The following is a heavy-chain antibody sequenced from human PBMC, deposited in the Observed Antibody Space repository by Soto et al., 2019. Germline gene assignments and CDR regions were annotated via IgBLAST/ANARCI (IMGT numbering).Heavy chain of an antibody. D-gene: IGHD7-27*01. CDR2: IYYSGST. V-gene: IGHV4-39*07. Sequence: SETLFLTCTVSGGSISSSSYYWGWIRQPPGKGLEWIGSIYYSGSTYYNPSLKSRVTMSVDTSKNQFSLKLSSVSAADTAVYYCTRGPSGDKVDHWGQGTLVTVSS. J-gene: IGHJ4*02. CDR3: TRGPSGDKVDH. CDR1: GGSISSSSYY.